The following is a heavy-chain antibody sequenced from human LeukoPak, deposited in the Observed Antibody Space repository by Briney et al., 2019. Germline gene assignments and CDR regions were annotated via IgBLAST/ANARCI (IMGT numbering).Heavy chain of an antibody. Sequence: GGSLRLSCAAPGFTFSSYSMNWVRQAPGKGLEWVSSISSSSSYIYYADSVKGRFTISRDNAKNSLYLQMNSLRAEDTAVYYCAREHVEGQQLVHSPLDYWGQGTLVTVSS. CDR1: GFTFSSYS. V-gene: IGHV3-21*01. CDR3: AREHVEGQQLVHSPLDY. J-gene: IGHJ4*02. D-gene: IGHD6-13*01. CDR2: ISSSSSYI.